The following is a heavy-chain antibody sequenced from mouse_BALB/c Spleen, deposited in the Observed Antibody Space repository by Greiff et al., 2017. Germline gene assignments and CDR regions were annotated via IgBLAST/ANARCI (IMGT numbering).Heavy chain of an antibody. CDR2: INPSNGGT. J-gene: IGHJ4*01. CDR1: GYTFTSYY. Sequence: QVQLQQPGAELVKPGASVKLSCKASGYTFTSYYMYWVKQRPGQGLEWIRGINPSNGGTNFNEKFKSKATLTVDKSSSTAYMQLSSLTSEDSAVYYCTRDDGYYAMDYWGQGTSVTVSS. V-gene: IGHV1S81*02. CDR3: TRDDGYYAMDY. D-gene: IGHD2-3*01.